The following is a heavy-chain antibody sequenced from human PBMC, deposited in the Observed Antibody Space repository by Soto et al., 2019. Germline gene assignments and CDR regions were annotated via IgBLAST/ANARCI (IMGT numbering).Heavy chain of an antibody. Sequence: GASVKVSCKVSGDTLSEVSIHWVRQTPGKGLEWMGGFDPENDETSYAQKFQGRVTLTEDTSTDTAYLELSSLRSEDTAIYYCAIAAYCSGATCYSGYNWFDPWGQGTQVTVSS. CDR2: FDPENDET. D-gene: IGHD2-2*01. CDR3: AIAAYCSGATCYSGYNWFDP. CDR1: GDTLSEVS. J-gene: IGHJ5*02. V-gene: IGHV1-24*01.